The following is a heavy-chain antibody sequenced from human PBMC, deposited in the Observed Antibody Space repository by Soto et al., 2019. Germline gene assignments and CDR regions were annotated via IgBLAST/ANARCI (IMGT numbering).Heavy chain of an antibody. CDR2: IYTGASDT. CDR1: GYSFTSYW. Sequence: GASLTISCIASGYSFTSYWIGWVRQMPGKGLESMGYIYTGASDTRYIPSFKGQVTISADKAISTSYLPWSSLTASDTAMYSCARHYEVGATRVEAFDIWGQGTMVTVSS. V-gene: IGHV5-51*01. CDR3: ARHYEVGATRVEAFDI. J-gene: IGHJ3*02. D-gene: IGHD1-26*01.